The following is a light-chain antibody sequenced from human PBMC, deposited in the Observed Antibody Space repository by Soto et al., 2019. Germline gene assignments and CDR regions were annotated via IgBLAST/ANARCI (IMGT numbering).Light chain of an antibody. CDR2: EVT. Sequence: QSLLTQPPSASGAPGQSVTIPCTGTSSDVGGYDHVSWYQQHPGKAPKLIIYEVTKRPAGIPDRFSGSKSGNTASLTVSGLQAEDEADYFCSSDAGNYNYVFGTGAKVSGL. CDR3: SSDAGNYNYV. V-gene: IGLV2-8*01. CDR1: SSDVGGYDH. J-gene: IGLJ1*01.